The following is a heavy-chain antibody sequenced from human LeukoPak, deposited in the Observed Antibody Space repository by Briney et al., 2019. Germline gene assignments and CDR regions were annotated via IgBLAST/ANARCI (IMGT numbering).Heavy chain of an antibody. CDR3: ATEFWGGLNN. J-gene: IGHJ4*02. CDR2: IKRKTNGGTT. D-gene: IGHD7-27*01. CDR1: GFTFANAW. Sequence: GGSLRLSCAASGFTFANAWMSWVRQAPGKGLEWVGRIKRKTNGGTTDCAAPVQGRFTISRDDSNDTLYLQMKSLKTEDTAVYYCATEFWGGLNNWGQGTLVTVSS. V-gene: IGHV3-15*01.